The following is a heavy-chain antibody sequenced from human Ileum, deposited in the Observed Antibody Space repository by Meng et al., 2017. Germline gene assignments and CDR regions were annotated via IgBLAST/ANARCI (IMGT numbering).Heavy chain of an antibody. CDR1: GYTFTTYG. CDR2: MNTDKGNT. V-gene: IGHV1-18*01. CDR3: AREGANNGGDY. J-gene: IGHJ4*02. D-gene: IGHD4/OR15-4a*01. Sequence: QVQLVQAGAEVKKPGASVKVSCKASGYTFTTYGISWVRQAPGQGLEWMGWMNTDKGNTNYAQKFQGRVTMTRDTSTSTAYMELRRLRSDDTALYYCAREGANNGGDYWGQGTLVTVSS.